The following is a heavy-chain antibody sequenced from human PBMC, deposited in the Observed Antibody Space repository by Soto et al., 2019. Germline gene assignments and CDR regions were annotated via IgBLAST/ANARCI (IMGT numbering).Heavy chain of an antibody. D-gene: IGHD6-13*01. J-gene: IGHJ4*02. V-gene: IGHV3-53*01. CDR2: LSTTGFT. CDR1: GFNVSSDY. Sequence: EVQLVESGGGLIQPGGSLRLSCVASGFNVSSDYMNWVRQAPGKGLEWVSVLSTTGFTFYADSVKGRFTISSDSSKNTLNLQMNSLRVEDTAVYYCVRDSETSSSWSLDYWGQGVLVTVSS. CDR3: VRDSETSSSWSLDY.